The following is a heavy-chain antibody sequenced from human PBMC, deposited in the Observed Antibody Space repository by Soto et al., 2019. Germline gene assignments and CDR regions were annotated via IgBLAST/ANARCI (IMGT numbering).Heavy chain of an antibody. CDR2: IIPIFGTA. J-gene: IGHJ6*02. Sequence: QVQLMQSGAEVKKPGSSVKVSCKASGGTFSSYAISWVRQAPGQGLEWMGGIIPIFGTANYAQKFQDRVTITAAALTSTAYLELSSRRSEDTAVYYRARVVGLDVGIAVRYNYYAMDVWGQVTTGTFSS. CDR3: ARVVGLDVGIAVRYNYYAMDV. D-gene: IGHD6-19*01. CDR1: GGTFSSYA. V-gene: IGHV1-69*01.